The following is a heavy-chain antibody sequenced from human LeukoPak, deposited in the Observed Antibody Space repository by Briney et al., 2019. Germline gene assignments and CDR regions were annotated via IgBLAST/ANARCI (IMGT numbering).Heavy chain of an antibody. J-gene: IGHJ4*02. V-gene: IGHV3-48*03. CDR1: GFTFSSYE. CDR2: ISSSGSTK. CDR3: AKASSGYYSAILG. Sequence: GGSLRLSCAASGFTFSSYEMNWVRQAPGKGLEWVSYISSSGSTKYYADSVKGRFTISRDNGKNSLYLQMNSLRAEDTALYYCAKASSGYYSAILGWGQGTLVTVSS. D-gene: IGHD3-22*01.